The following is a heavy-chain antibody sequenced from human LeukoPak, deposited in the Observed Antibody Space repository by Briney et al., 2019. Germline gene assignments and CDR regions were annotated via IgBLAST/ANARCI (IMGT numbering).Heavy chain of an antibody. V-gene: IGHV1-69*01. CDR3: ARDFTSEDAFDI. CDR2: IIPIPRTA. D-gene: IGHD1-14*01. J-gene: IGHJ3*02. CDR1: GGTFSRHE. Sequence: SVKVSCKASGGTFSRHEISWVRQTPGQGLEWMGGIIPIPRTANYAQNFQGRVTITADESTSTVYMELRSLRSDDTAVYYCARDFTSEDAFDIWGQGTLVTVSS.